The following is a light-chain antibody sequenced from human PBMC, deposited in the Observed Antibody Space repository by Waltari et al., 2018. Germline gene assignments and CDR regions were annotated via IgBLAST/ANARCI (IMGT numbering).Light chain of an antibody. CDR3: AAWDKSLSAYV. CDR1: SSNIGADS. Sequence: QSVLTQPPSASGTPGQRVLISCSGSSSNIGADSVDWYQQFQGKAPKLLIYRNEHRPAGVPDRFSGSKSGTSASLALSGLQSEDEADYYCAAWDKSLSAYVFGTGTKVTVL. CDR2: RNE. J-gene: IGLJ1*01. V-gene: IGLV1-44*01.